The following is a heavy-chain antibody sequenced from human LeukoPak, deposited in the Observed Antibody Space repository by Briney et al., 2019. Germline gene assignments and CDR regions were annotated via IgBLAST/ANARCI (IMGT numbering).Heavy chain of an antibody. V-gene: IGHV5-51*01. J-gene: IGHJ5*02. Sequence: GESLKISCKISGYTLTNNWIGWVRQVPGKGLEWIGLIYPTYSDAKYSPSFQGQVTLSVDASICTAYFHLSGLRASDTAIYYCVRFALTSSLDHWGQGTLVTVSS. CDR3: VRFALTSSLDH. CDR1: GYTLTNNW. CDR2: IYPTYSDA. D-gene: IGHD6-13*01.